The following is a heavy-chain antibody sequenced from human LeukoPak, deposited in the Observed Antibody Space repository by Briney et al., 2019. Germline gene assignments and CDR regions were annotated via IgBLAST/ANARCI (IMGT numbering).Heavy chain of an antibody. J-gene: IGHJ4*02. CDR1: GFTFSSYA. CDR2: ISSSSSYI. Sequence: PGGSLRLSCAASGFTFSSYAMSWVRQAPGKGLEWVSSISSSSSYIYYADSVKGRFTISRDNAKNSLYLQMNSLRAEDTAVYYCARGALLGYSSSCRDWGQGTLVTVSS. CDR3: ARGALLGYSSSCRD. D-gene: IGHD6-13*01. V-gene: IGHV3-21*01.